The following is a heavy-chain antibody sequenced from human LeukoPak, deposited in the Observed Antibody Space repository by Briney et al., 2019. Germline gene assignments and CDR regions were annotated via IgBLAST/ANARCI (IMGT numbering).Heavy chain of an antibody. J-gene: IGHJ4*02. V-gene: IGHV5-10-1*01. D-gene: IGHD1-26*01. Sequence: GESLKISCKGSGYSFTNYWISWVRQMPGKGLEWMGRIDPSDSYTNYNPSFQSHVTISADKSISTAYLQWSSLKASDTAMYYCARGHPSGSYYGVDYWGQGTLVTVSS. CDR1: GYSFTNYW. CDR2: IDPSDSYT. CDR3: ARGHPSGSYYGVDY.